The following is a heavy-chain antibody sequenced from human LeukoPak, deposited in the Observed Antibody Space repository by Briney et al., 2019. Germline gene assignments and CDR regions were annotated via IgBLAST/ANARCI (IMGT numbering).Heavy chain of an antibody. V-gene: IGHV1-18*01. CDR1: GYTFTSYG. CDR2: ISAYNGNT. J-gene: IGHJ6*02. Sequence: GGPVKVSCKASGYTFTSYGISWVRQAPGQGLEWMGWISAYNGNTNYAQKLQGRVTMTTDTSTSTAYMELRSLRSDDTAVYYCARAPSGSYYYYYGMDVWGQGTTVTVSS. D-gene: IGHD1-26*01. CDR3: ARAPSGSYYYYYGMDV.